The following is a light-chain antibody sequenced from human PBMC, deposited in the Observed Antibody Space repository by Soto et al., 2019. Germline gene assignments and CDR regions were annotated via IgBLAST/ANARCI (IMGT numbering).Light chain of an antibody. CDR1: QSISTN. Sequence: VVTHSLDTLSVSQRERGTFSCRASQSISTNLAWYQQKPGQAPRLLIYGASTRDTHIPDRFSGTGSETEFTLSVSSLQSEDFAIYYCQQFSDWPRVSFGGGTKVDIK. V-gene: IGKV3-15*01. CDR2: GAS. J-gene: IGKJ4*01. CDR3: QQFSDWPRVS.